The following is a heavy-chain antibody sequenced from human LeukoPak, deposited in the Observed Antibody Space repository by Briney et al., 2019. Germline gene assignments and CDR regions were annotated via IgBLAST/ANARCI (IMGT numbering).Heavy chain of an antibody. CDR2: IWYDGSNK. CDR3: ARELGII. CDR1: GITFSSNG. V-gene: IGHV3-33*08. Sequence: GAPLKTSFAASGITFSSNGMHWVRRPPGKGREWVADIWYDGSNKYYADSVKGRFTISKDNSKNTLHLQRNSLRAEDTAVYYCARELGIIWGQGTMVTVSS. J-gene: IGHJ3*02.